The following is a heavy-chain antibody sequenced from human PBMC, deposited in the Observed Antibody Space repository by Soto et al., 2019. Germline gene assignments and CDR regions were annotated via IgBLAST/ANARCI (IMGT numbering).Heavy chain of an antibody. V-gene: IGHV4-30-2*01. J-gene: IGHJ5*02. CDR1: GGSISSGGYS. CDR3: ARGGSPIAGSGWFDP. Sequence: TLSLTCAVSGGSISSGGYSWSWIRQPPGKGLEWIGYIYHSGSTYYNPSLKSRVTISVDRSKNQFSLKLSSVTAADTAVYYCARGGSPIAGSGWFDPWGQGTLVTVSS. CDR2: IYHSGST. D-gene: IGHD6-13*01.